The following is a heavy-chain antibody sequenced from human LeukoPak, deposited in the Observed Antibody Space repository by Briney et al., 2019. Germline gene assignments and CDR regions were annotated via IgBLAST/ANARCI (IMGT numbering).Heavy chain of an antibody. V-gene: IGHV1-18*01. CDR2: ISAYNGNT. CDR1: GYTFTSYG. J-gene: IGHJ4*02. D-gene: IGHD3-22*01. CDR3: ARGGSGYYDSSGYEDY. Sequence: ASVKVSCKASGYTFTSYGLSWVRQAPGQGLEWTGWISAYNGNTNYAQRLQGRVTMTTDTSTSTAYMELRSLRSDDTAVYYCARGGSGYYDSSGYEDYWGQGTLVTVSS.